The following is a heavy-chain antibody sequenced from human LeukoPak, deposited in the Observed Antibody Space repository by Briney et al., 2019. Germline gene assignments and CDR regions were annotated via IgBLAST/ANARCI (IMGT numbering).Heavy chain of an antibody. CDR1: GGSISSGGYY. CDR2: IYYSGST. Sequence: SQTLSLTCTVSGGSISSGGYYWSWIRQHPGKGLEWIGYIYYSGSTYYNPSLKSRVTISDDTSKNQFSLRLSSVTAADTAMYYCAXGXXWXXXXXYWGQGTLXTVSS. J-gene: IGHJ4*02. V-gene: IGHV4-31*03. D-gene: IGHD1-26*01. CDR3: AXGXXWXXXXXY.